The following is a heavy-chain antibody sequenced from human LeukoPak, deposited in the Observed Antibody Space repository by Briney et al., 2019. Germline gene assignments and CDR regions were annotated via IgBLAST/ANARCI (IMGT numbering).Heavy chain of an antibody. CDR2: IIPILGIA. D-gene: IGHD5-12*01. J-gene: IGHJ4*02. CDR1: GGTFSSYA. CDR3: ARIGGGYDFDY. Sequence: SVKVSCKASGGTFSSYAISWVRQAPGQGLEWMGRIIPILGIANYAQKFQGRVTITADKSTSTAYMELSSLRSEDTAVHYCARIGGGYDFDYWGQGTLVTVSS. V-gene: IGHV1-69*04.